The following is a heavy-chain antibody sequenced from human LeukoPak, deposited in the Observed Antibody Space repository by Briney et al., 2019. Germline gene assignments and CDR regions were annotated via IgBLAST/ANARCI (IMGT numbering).Heavy chain of an antibody. CDR2: INPNSGGT. CDR1: GYTFTGYY. Sequence: EASVKVSCKASGYTFTGYYMHWVRQAPGQGLEWMGWINPNSGGTNYAQKFQGRVTMTRDTSIRTAYMELSRLRSDDTAVYYCARRSDDYDSSAYYHWGQGTLVTVSS. J-gene: IGHJ4*02. D-gene: IGHD3-22*01. V-gene: IGHV1-2*02. CDR3: ARRSDDYDSSAYYH.